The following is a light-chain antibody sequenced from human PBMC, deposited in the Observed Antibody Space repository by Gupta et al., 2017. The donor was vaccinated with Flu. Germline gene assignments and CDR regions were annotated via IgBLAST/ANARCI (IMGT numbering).Light chain of an antibody. V-gene: IGKV1-39*01. CDR2: AAS. CDR3: HQSYSVPWT. J-gene: IGKJ1*01. CDR1: QSISNY. Sequence: DIQMTQSPSSLYTSVGDRVTITCRASQSISNYLNWYQEKPGKAPKLLIYAASSLQSEVPSRFSGSGFGTDFTLTISSLQPEDFATYYCHQSYSVPWTFGQGTKVEVK.